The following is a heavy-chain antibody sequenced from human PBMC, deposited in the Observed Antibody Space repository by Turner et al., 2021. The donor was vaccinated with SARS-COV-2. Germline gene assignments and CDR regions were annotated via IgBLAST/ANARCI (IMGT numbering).Heavy chain of an antibody. J-gene: IGHJ4*02. CDR3: AREHYDFWSGYFY. V-gene: IGHV3-48*01. Sequence: DVQLVDSGRGFVQPWGFLRLSFAASDFTLSTYSMSWVRQAPGKGPEWVSYISGTTTTIYYADSVKGRLTISRDNAKNSLYLQMNNLRAEDTAMYYCAREHYDFWSGYFYWGQGTLVTVSS. CDR1: DFTLSTYS. CDR2: ISGTTTTI. D-gene: IGHD3-3*01.